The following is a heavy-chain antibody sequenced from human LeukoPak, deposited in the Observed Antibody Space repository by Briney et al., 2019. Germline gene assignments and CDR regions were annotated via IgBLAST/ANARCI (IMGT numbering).Heavy chain of an antibody. J-gene: IGHJ4*02. V-gene: IGHV1-2*02. Sequence: ASLKVSFKASGYTFSSYGISWVRQAPGQGLEWMGWINPNSGGTNYAQKFQGRVTMTRDTSISTAYMELSRLRSDDTAVYYCARGIAAAAWYYFDYWGQGTLVTVSS. D-gene: IGHD6-13*01. CDR2: INPNSGGT. CDR1: GYTFSSYG. CDR3: ARGIAAAAWYYFDY.